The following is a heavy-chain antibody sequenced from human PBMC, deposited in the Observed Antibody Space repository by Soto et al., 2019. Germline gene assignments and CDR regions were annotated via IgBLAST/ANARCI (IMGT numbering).Heavy chain of an antibody. D-gene: IGHD6-13*01. J-gene: IGHJ6*02. Sequence: QVQLVESGGGVVQPGRSLRLSCAASGFTFSSYGMHWVRQAPGKGLEWVAVIWYDGSNKYYADSVKGRFTISRDNSKNTLYLQMNSLRAEDTAVYYCATDHQSSSWYSYYYYYGMDVWGQGTTVTVSS. CDR1: GFTFSSYG. V-gene: IGHV3-33*01. CDR2: IWYDGSNK. CDR3: ATDHQSSSWYSYYYYYGMDV.